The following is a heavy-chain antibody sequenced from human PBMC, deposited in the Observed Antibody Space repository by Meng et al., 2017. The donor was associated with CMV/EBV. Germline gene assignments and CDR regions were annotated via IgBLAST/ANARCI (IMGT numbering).Heavy chain of an antibody. D-gene: IGHD5-12*01. J-gene: IGHJ4*02. CDR1: WFTLSSDA. CDR2: ISYDGSNK. Sequence: ADVWFTLSSDARHWVRQGPGKGLEWVAVISYDGSNKYYADSVKGRFTISRDNSKNTLYLQMNSLRAEDTAVYYCAREGRGGYDWNDYWGQGTLVTVSS. V-gene: IGHV3-30-3*01. CDR3: AREGRGGYDWNDY.